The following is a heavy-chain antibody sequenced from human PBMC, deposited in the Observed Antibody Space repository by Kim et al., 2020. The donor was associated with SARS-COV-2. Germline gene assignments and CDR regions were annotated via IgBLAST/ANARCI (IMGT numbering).Heavy chain of an antibody. D-gene: IGHD2-2*01. Sequence: GGSLRLSCAASGFTFSDYYMSWIRQAPGKGLEWVSYISSSSSYTNYADSVKGRFTISRDNAKNSLYLQMNSLRAEDTAVYYCARSYCSSTSCYYLVRYWGQGTLVTVSS. CDR2: ISSSSSYT. V-gene: IGHV3-11*06. CDR1: GFTFSDYY. J-gene: IGHJ4*02. CDR3: ARSYCSSTSCYYLVRY.